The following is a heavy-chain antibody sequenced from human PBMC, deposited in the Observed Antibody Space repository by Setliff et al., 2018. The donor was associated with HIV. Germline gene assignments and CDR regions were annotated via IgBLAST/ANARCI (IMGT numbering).Heavy chain of an antibody. CDR2: ISSSSSTI. J-gene: IGHJ4*02. D-gene: IGHD3-10*01. V-gene: IGHV3-48*01. CDR1: RFTFNTYS. CDR3: ALNYYGTGSNDY. Sequence: GGSLRLSCEGSRFTFNTYSMNWVRQAPRKGLEWVSYISSSSSTIYYADSVKGRFTISTDNAKNSLYLQMNSLRAEDTAVYYCALNYYGTGSNDYWGQGTLVTVSS.